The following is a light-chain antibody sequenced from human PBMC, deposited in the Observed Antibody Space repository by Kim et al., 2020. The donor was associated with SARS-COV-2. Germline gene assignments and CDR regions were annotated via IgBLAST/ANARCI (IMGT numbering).Light chain of an antibody. J-gene: IGLJ1*01. CDR2: EGS. CDR1: SSEVGSYNL. Sequence: SPGQSITISCTGTSSEVGSYNLVSWYQQHPGKAPKLMIYEGSKRPSGVSNRFSGSKSGNTASLTISGLQAEDEADYYCCSYAGSYVFGTGTKVTVL. CDR3: CSYAGSYV. V-gene: IGLV2-23*01.